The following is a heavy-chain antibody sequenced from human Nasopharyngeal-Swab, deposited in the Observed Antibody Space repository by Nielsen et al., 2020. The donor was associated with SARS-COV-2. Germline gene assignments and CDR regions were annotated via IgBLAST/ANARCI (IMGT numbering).Heavy chain of an antibody. J-gene: IGHJ4*02. CDR1: GFTFSSYA. CDR2: ISYDGSNK. Sequence: GESLRLSCAASGFTFSSYAMHWVRQAPGKGLEWVAVISYDGSNKYYADSVKGRFTISRDNSKNTLYLQMNSLRAEDTAVYYCARDGAVAGTSYFDYWGQGTLVTVSS. V-gene: IGHV3-30-3*01. CDR3: ARDGAVAGTSYFDY. D-gene: IGHD6-19*01.